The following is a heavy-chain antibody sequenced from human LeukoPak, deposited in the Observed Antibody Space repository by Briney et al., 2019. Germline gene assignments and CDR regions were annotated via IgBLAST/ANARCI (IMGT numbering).Heavy chain of an antibody. J-gene: IGHJ6*03. CDR3: ARGGSGWYPVDYYYYMDV. V-gene: IGHV4-59*01. CDR1: GGSISSYY. CDR2: IYYSGST. Sequence: SETLSLTYTVSGGSISSYYWSWIRQPPGKGLEWIGYIYYSGSTNYNPSLKSRVTISVDTSKNQFSLKLSSVTAADTAVYYCARGGSGWYPVDYYYYMDVWGKGTTVTISS. D-gene: IGHD6-19*01.